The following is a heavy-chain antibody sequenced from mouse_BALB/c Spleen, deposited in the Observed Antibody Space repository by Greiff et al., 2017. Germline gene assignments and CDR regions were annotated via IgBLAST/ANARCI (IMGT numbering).Heavy chain of an antibody. CDR1: GYSFTSYW. CDR3: TRRSLYDDDEAMDD. D-gene: IGHD2-4*01. V-gene: IGHV1-5*01. Sequence: VQLQQSGTVLARPGASVKMSCKASGYSFTSYWMHWVKQRPGQGLEWIGAIYPGNSDTSYNQKFKGKAKLTAVTSASTAYMELSSLTNEDSAVYYCTRRSLYDDDEAMDDGGQGTSVTVSS. CDR2: IYPGNSDT. J-gene: IGHJ4*01.